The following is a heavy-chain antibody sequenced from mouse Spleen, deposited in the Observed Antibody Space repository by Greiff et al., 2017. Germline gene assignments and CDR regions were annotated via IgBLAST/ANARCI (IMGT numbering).Heavy chain of an antibody. J-gene: IGHJ4*01. CDR2: ISYDGSN. Sequence: EVQLQESGPGLVKPSQSLSLTCSVTGYSITSGYYWNWIRQFPGNKLEWMGYISYDGSNNYNPSLKNRISITRDTSKNQFFLKLNSVTTEDTATYYCARGGLRRGYYAMDYWSQGTSVTVSS. CDR1: GYSITSGYY. CDR3: ARGGLRRGYYAMDY. V-gene: IGHV3-6*01. D-gene: IGHD2-4*01.